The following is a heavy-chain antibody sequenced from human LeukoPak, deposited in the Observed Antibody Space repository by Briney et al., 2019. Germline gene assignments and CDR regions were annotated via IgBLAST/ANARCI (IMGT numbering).Heavy chain of an antibody. J-gene: IGHJ4*02. CDR3: ARGVFMSSTSDFDY. V-gene: IGHV1-18*01. Sequence: GASVKVSCKASGYTFTSYGISWVRQAPGQGLEWMGWISAYNGNTNYAQKLQGRVTMTTDTSTSAAYMELRSLRSDDTAVYYCARGVFMSSTSDFDYWGQGTLVTVSS. CDR2: ISAYNGNT. D-gene: IGHD2-2*01. CDR1: GYTFTSYG.